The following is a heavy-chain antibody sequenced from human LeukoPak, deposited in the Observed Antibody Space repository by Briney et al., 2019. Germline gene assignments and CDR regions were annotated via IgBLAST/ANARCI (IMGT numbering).Heavy chain of an antibody. CDR1: GFTFSTNA. CDR2: INSDGSAT. J-gene: IGHJ6*02. Sequence: PGGSLRLSCLTSGFTFSTNAMSWVRQVPGKGLLWVSRINSDGSATIYADSVRGRFTISRDNAKNTLYLQMSGLRVEDTAVYHCASDSPYYGMDVWGQGTTVTVSS. CDR3: ASDSPYYGMDV. V-gene: IGHV3-74*01.